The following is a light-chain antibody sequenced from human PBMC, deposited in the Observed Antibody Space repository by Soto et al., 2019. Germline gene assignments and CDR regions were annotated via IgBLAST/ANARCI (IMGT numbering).Light chain of an antibody. CDR3: QQYGDSPLT. CDR2: AAS. V-gene: IGKV3D-15*02. CDR1: QSVRSN. Sequence: EILMKQSPDNLYVSTWERTTLSCRASQSVRSNLAWYHHKPRQAPSLLIYAASTRAAAVPDRFTGGGSGTDFALTISRLEPEDFGVYYCQQYGDSPLTSGPGTKVDI. J-gene: IGKJ3*01.